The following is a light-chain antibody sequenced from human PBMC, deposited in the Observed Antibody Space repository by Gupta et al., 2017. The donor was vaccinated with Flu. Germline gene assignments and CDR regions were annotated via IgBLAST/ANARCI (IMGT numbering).Light chain of an antibody. CDR2: GAS. V-gene: IGKV3-20*01. CDR1: QSISRSY. CDR3: QQYGSSSYT. J-gene: IGKJ2*01. Sequence: ERATLSCRASQSISRSYLAWYQQKPGQAPRLLIYGASSRATGIPDRFSGSGSGTDFTLTISRLEAEDFAVYYCQQYGSSSYTFGQGTKLEIK.